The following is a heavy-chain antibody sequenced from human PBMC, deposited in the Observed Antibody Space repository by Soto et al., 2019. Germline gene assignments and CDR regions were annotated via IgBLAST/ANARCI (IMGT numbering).Heavy chain of an antibody. Sequence: ASVKVSCKASNYAFTSYGIMWVRQAPGQGLEWMGWISAGKGNTNYAQRFQDRITLTMDTSTRTVYMELSSLRFDDTAVYYCARDLAAGDYWGQGTLVTVSS. D-gene: IGHD6-13*01. V-gene: IGHV1-18*01. CDR1: NYAFTSYG. CDR3: ARDLAAGDY. CDR2: ISAGKGNT. J-gene: IGHJ4*02.